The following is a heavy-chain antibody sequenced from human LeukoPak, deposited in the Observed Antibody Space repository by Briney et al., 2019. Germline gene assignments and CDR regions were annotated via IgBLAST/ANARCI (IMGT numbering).Heavy chain of an antibody. CDR3: ARDNAVVVVPAAIRSWYFDL. J-gene: IGHJ2*01. Sequence: SETLSLTCTVSGGSISSYYWSWIRQPAGKGLEWIGRIYTGGSTNYNPSLKSRVTMSVDTSKNQFSLKLSSVTAADTAVYYCARDNAVVVVPAAIRSWYFDLWGRGTLVTVSS. D-gene: IGHD2-2*02. V-gene: IGHV4-4*07. CDR1: GGSISSYY. CDR2: IYTGGST.